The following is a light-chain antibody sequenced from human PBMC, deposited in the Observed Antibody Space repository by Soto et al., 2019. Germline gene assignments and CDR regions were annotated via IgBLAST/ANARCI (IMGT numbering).Light chain of an antibody. CDR2: HVN. CDR3: YSYTPSSTYV. Sequence: QSALTQPASVSGSPGQSITISCTGTSSDVGAYNFVSWYQQHPATVPKLMIYHVNNRPSGVSDRFSGSKSGNTASLTISGLQAEDEADYYCYSYTPSSTYVFGTGTQLTVL. J-gene: IGLJ1*01. V-gene: IGLV2-14*01. CDR1: SSDVGAYNF.